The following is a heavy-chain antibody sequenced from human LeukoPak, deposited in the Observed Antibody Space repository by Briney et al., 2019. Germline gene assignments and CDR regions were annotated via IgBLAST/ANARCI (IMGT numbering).Heavy chain of an antibody. D-gene: IGHD6-19*01. CDR3: ARGCGSSGWSYFDY. CDR1: GYTFTGYY. CDR2: ISPNSGGT. J-gene: IGHJ4*02. V-gene: IGHV1-2*06. Sequence: GASVKVSCKASGYTFTGYYMHWVRQAPGQGLEWMGRISPNSGGTNYAQKFQGRVTMTRDTSISTAYMELSRLRSDDTAVYYCARGCGSSGWSYFDYWGQGTLVTVSS.